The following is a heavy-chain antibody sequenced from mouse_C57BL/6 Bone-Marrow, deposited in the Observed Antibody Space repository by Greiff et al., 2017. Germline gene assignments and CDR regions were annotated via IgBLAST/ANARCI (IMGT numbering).Heavy chain of an antibody. CDR2: ISSGSSYI. J-gene: IGHJ3*01. V-gene: IGHV5-17*01. CDR1: GFTFSDYG. Sequence: EVQLQESGGGLVKPGGSLKLSCAASGFTFSDYGMHWVRQAPEKGLEWVAYISSGSSYIYYADTVKGRFTISRDNAKNTLVLQMTSLRSEDTAMYYWATERFADWGQGTLVTVSA. CDR3: ATERFAD.